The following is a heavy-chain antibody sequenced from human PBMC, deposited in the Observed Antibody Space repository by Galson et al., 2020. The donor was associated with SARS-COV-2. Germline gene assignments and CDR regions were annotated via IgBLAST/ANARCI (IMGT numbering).Heavy chain of an antibody. CDR2: ISTYDGNT. CDR3: TRDPVLWSGDWYGMGV. D-gene: IGHD2-21*02. J-gene: IGHJ6*02. Sequence: ASVKVPCKASGYSFITYGFSWVRPAPGQGLEWMGWISTYDGNTNYAQKLQGRVTMTTETSTSTAYMELRNLRSDDTAVYYCTRDPVLWSGDWYGMGVWGQGTTVTVSS. CDR1: GYSFITYG. V-gene: IGHV1-18*01.